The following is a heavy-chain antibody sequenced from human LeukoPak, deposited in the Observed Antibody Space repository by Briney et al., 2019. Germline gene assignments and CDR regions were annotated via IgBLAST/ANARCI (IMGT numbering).Heavy chain of an antibody. D-gene: IGHD2-2*02. CDR2: IYYSGST. CDR1: GGSISSGSYY. J-gene: IGHJ3*02. Sequence: PSETLSLTCTVSGGSISSGSYYWSWIRQPAGKGLEWIGYIYYSGSTNYNPSLKSRVTISVDTSENQFSLKLSSVTAADTAVYYCARENYIYCSSTSCYRARAFDIWGQGTMVTVSS. V-gene: IGHV4-61*10. CDR3: ARENYIYCSSTSCYRARAFDI.